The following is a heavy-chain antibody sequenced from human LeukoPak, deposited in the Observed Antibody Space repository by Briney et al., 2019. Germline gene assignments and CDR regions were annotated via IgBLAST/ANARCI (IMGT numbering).Heavy chain of an antibody. V-gene: IGHV4-34*01. CDR1: GGSFSGYY. D-gene: IGHD3-22*01. CDR2: INHSGST. CDR3: ARGRLTYYYDSSGYLSY. J-gene: IGHJ4*02. Sequence: SETLSLTCAVYGGSFSGYYWSWIRQPPGKGLEWIGEINHSGSTNYNPSLKSRVTISVDTSKNQISLKLSSVTAADTAVYYCARGRLTYYYDSSGYLSYWGQGTLVTVSS.